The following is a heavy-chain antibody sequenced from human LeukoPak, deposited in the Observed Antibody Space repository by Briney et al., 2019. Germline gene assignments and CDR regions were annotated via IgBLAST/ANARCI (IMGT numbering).Heavy chain of an antibody. D-gene: IGHD6-6*01. CDR2: IIPILGIA. J-gene: IGHJ4*02. CDR3: ARDPPYSSSPRVFDY. CDR1: GGTFSSYT. Sequence: SVKVSCKASGGTFSSYTISWVRQAPGQGLEWMGRIIPILGIANYAQKFQGRVTITADKSTSTAYMELSSLRSEDTAVYYCARDPPYSSSPRVFDYWGQGTLVTASS. V-gene: IGHV1-69*04.